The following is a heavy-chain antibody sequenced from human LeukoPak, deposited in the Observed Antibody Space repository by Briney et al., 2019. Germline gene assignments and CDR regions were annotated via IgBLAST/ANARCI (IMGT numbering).Heavy chain of an antibody. CDR2: ISDSGHST. CDR1: GFTFSSYW. D-gene: IGHD3-10*01. V-gene: IGHV3-23*01. Sequence: GGSLRLSCAASGFTFSSYWMQWVRQAPGKGLEWVSAISDSGHSTYHADSVKGRFTISRDNSKNTVYLQMDSLRTEDTAVYFCAKGSAAVRPYYFDNWGQGTLVTVSS. J-gene: IGHJ4*02. CDR3: AKGSAAVRPYYFDN.